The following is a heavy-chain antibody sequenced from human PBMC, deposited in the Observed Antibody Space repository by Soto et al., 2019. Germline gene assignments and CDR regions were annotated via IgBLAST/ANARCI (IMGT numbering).Heavy chain of an antibody. D-gene: IGHD6-19*01. CDR2: ISYSGST. V-gene: IGHV4-61*05. CDR1: GGSISSGNYY. CDR3: ARASSCWSQLYYYYGMDV. J-gene: IGHJ6*02. Sequence: SETLSLTCTVSGGSISSGNYYWSWIRQPPGKGLEWIGFISYSGSTNYNPSLKSRVTISVDKSKNQFSLKLSSVTAADTAVYYCARASSCWSQLYYYYGMDVWGQGTTVTVSS.